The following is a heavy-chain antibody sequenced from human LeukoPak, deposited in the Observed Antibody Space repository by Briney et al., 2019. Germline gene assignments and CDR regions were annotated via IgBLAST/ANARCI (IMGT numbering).Heavy chain of an antibody. CDR1: GFTFNNYG. CDR2: ISYDGRNK. CDR3: AKEGARARRYFDY. V-gene: IGHV3-30*18. Sequence: PGGSLRLSCAASGFTFNNYGMHWVRQAPGKGLEWVAVISYDGRNKHYPDSVKGRFTISRDNSKNTLYLQMNSLRAEDTAVYYCAKEGARARRYFDYWGQGTLVTVSS. J-gene: IGHJ4*02. D-gene: IGHD1-26*01.